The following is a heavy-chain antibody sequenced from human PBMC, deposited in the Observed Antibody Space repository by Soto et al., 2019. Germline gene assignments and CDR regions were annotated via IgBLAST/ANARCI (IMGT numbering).Heavy chain of an antibody. CDR2: ISAYNGNT. V-gene: IGHV1-18*01. D-gene: IGHD3-3*01. Sequence: ASVKVSCKASGYTFTSYGIGWVRQAPGQGLEWMGWISAYNGNTNYAQKLQGRVTMTTDTSTSTAYMELRSLRSDDTAVYYCARDPQVRFSHPFDYCGQGTLVTVSS. CDR1: GYTFTSYG. J-gene: IGHJ4*02. CDR3: ARDPQVRFSHPFDY.